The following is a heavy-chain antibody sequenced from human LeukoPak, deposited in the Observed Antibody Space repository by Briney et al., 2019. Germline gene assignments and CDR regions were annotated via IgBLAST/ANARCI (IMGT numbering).Heavy chain of an antibody. CDR3: ARHEYSGSYYGLSWFDP. J-gene: IGHJ5*02. CDR1: GGSISSSGYY. Sequence: PSETLSLTCTVSGGSISSSGYYWGWIRQPPGKGLEWIASIYYSGSTYYNLSLKSRVTISVDTSKSQLSLKLSSLTAADTAVYYCARHEYSGSYYGLSWFDPWGQGTLVTVSS. CDR2: IYYSGST. V-gene: IGHV4-39*01. D-gene: IGHD1-26*01.